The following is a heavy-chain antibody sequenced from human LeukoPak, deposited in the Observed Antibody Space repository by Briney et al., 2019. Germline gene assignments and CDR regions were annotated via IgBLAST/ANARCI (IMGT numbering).Heavy chain of an antibody. CDR2: IYHSGST. D-gene: IGHD3-3*01. J-gene: IGHJ4*02. V-gene: IGHV4-38-2*02. CDR1: GYSISSGYY. CDR3: ARSLPGAIGAADF. Sequence: SETLSLTCTVSGYSISSGYYWGWIRQPPGKGLEWIGSIYHSGSTYYNPSLKSRVTISLDTSKNHFSLKVTSMTAADTGVYYCARSLPGAIGAADFWGQGTLVTVSS.